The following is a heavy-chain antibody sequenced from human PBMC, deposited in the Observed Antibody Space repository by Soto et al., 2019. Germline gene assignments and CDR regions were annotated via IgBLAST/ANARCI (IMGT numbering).Heavy chain of an antibody. CDR3: ARGRYGDY. D-gene: IGHD1-1*01. CDR2: ISAHNGNT. V-gene: IGHV1-18*01. CDR1: GYGFTTYG. J-gene: IGHJ4*02. Sequence: QVHLVQSGAEVKKPGASVKVSCKGSGYGFTTYGITWVRQAPGQGLEWMAWISAHNGNTNYAQKLQGRVTVTRDTSTRTAYMELTSLRSDVTAVYYCARGRYGDYWGQGALVTVSS.